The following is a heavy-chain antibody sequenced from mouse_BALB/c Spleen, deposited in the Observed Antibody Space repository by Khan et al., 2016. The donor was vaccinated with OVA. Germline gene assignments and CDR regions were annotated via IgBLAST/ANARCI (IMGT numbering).Heavy chain of an antibody. V-gene: IGHV1-7*01. CDR1: GYTFTNYW. Sequence: QVQLKQSGAELAKPGASVKMSCKASGYTFTNYWMHWVKQRPGQGLEWIGYIDPTTGYTEYNQKFKDKATLTADKSSSTAYMQLSSLTSEYSAVYYCTSPVSRYTWFGYWGQGTLVTVSA. D-gene: IGHD1-1*01. CDR2: IDPTTGYT. CDR3: TSPVSRYTWFGY. J-gene: IGHJ3*01.